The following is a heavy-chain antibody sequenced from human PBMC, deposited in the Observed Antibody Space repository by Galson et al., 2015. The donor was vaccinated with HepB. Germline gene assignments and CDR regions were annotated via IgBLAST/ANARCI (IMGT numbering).Heavy chain of an antibody. CDR2: TYYRSKWYN. Sequence: CAISGDSVSSNSAAWNWIRQSPSRGLEWLGRTYYRSKWYNDYAVSVKSRITINPDTSKNQFSLQLNSVTPEDTAVYYCARDLGAFYDSSGYDDAFDIWGQGTMVTVSS. D-gene: IGHD3-22*01. CDR1: GDSVSSNSAA. CDR3: ARDLGAFYDSSGYDDAFDI. J-gene: IGHJ3*02. V-gene: IGHV6-1*01.